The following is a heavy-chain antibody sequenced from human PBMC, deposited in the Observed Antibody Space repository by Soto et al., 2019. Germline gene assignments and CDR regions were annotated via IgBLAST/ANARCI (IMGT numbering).Heavy chain of an antibody. CDR2: IYYSGST. CDR1: GGSISSYY. CDR3: ARAVSLYSFVFVLWYGDHRDLHAFSTKRSSDL. Sequence: SETLSLTCTVSGGSISSYYWSWIRQPPGKGLEWIGYIYYSGSTNYNPSLKSRVTISVDTSKNQFSLKLSSVTAADTAVYYCARAVSLYSFVFVLWYGDHRDLHAFSTKRSSDL. J-gene: IGHJ2*01. V-gene: IGHV4-59*01. D-gene: IGHD3-10*01.